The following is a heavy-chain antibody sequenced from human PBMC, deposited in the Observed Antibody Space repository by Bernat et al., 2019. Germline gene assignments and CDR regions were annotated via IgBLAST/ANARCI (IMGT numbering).Heavy chain of an antibody. J-gene: IGHJ4*02. Sequence: QVQLQQWGAGLVKPSQTLSLTCTVSGGSISSGGYYWSWIRQHPGKGLEWIGYIYYSGSTYYNPSLKSRVTISVDTSKNQFSLKLSSVTAADTAVYYCARDRGSGWYFDYWGQGTLVTVSS. CDR3: ARDRGSGWYFDY. CDR1: GGSISSGGYY. V-gene: IGHV4-31*03. CDR2: IYYSGST. D-gene: IGHD6-19*01.